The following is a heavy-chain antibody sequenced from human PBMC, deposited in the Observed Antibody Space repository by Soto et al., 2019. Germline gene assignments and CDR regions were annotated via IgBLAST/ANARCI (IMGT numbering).Heavy chain of an antibody. Sequence: QLQLQESGPGLVKPSETLSLTCNVSGGSISSSRSYWAWFRQPPGKELEWIANIFYAGNTYYNPSLKSGVTVSVDTSKNQFSLKLDSVTAADTAVYYCARQAAAPGIDLWFDPWGQGTLVTSPQ. CDR1: GGSISSSRSY. CDR2: IFYAGNT. V-gene: IGHV4-39*01. CDR3: ARQAAAPGIDLWFDP. D-gene: IGHD6-13*01. J-gene: IGHJ5*02.